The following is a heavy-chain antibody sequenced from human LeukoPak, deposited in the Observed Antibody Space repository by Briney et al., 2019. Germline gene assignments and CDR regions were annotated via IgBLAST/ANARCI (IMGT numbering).Heavy chain of an antibody. CDR3: AREEEDYYDSSGYYGD. D-gene: IGHD3-22*01. CDR2: IYTSGST. J-gene: IGHJ4*02. CDR1: GGSISSYY. V-gene: IGHV4-4*07. Sequence: SETLSLTCTVSGGSISSYYWSWIRQPAGKGLEWIGRIYTSGSTNYDPSLKSRVTMSVDTSKNQFSLKLSSVTAADTAVYYCAREEEDYYDSSGYYGDWGQGTLVTVSS.